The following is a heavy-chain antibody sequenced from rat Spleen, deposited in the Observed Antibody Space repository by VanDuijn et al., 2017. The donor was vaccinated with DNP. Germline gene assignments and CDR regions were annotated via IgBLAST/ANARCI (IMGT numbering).Heavy chain of an antibody. D-gene: IGHD1-11*01. V-gene: IGHV4-2*01. CDR1: GFNFNDYW. CDR3: AKGPNFGGYSDFFDY. Sequence: EVKLVESGGGLVQPGRSLKLSCAASGFNFNDYWMGWVRQAPGKGLEWIGEINKDSSTIIYTPSLKDKFSISRDNAQNTLYLQMDKLGSEDTAIFYWAKGPNFGGYSDFFDYWGQGVMVTVSS. CDR2: INKDSSTI. J-gene: IGHJ2*01.